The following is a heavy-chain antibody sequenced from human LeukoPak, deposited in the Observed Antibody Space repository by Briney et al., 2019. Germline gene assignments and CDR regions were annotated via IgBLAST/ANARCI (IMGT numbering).Heavy chain of an antibody. D-gene: IGHD6-19*01. CDR2: INTYGTVT. V-gene: IGHV3-74*01. Sequence: PGGSLRLSSAASGFTFSKYWMLWVRQAPGKGLESVSRINTYGTVTTYADSVKGGFTVSRENADNKMFLQINRVRDENTAVYYCARKPWLDRLPDSWGGGTPVTVSS. CDR1: GFTFSKYW. J-gene: IGHJ4*02. CDR3: ARKPWLDRLPDS.